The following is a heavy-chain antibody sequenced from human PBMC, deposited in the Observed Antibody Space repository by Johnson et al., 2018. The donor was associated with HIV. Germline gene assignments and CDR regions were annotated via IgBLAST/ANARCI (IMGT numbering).Heavy chain of an antibody. Sequence: VQLVESGGGFIQPGRSLRLSCAASGFTFDDYAMHWVRQAPGKGLEWVSGISWNSGSIGYADSVKGRFTVSRDNSKNTLYMQMNSLRTEDTAVYYCAKGGVRAAGKEGYAFDIWGQGTMVTVSS. J-gene: IGHJ3*02. CDR3: AKGGVRAAGKEGYAFDI. V-gene: IGHV3-9*01. CDR1: GFTFDDYA. CDR2: ISWNSGSI. D-gene: IGHD6-13*01.